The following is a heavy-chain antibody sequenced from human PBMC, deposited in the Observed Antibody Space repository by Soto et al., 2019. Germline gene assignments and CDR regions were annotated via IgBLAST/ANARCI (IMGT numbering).Heavy chain of an antibody. Sequence: GESLKISCKGSVYSFTIYLITWVRQMPGKILEWMGRIDPSNSYTNYSPSFQGHVTISRDTSISTAYLQWNSLKASDTATYYWVSPYSSSPLPDYWGQGTLVTVSS. CDR1: VYSFTIYL. CDR3: VSPYSSSPLPDY. V-gene: IGHV5-10-1*01. CDR2: IDPSNSYT. D-gene: IGHD6-6*01. J-gene: IGHJ4*02.